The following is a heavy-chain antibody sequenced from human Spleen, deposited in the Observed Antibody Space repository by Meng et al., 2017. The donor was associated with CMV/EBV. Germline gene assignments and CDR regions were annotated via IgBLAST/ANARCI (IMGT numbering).Heavy chain of an antibody. CDR3: ATGSGDFDH. CDR1: GVPMNNFY. V-gene: IGHV4-4*07. Sequence: QVQIQESGPGLGKPSETLSLTCSVSGVPMNNFYWSWIRQPAGKGLEWIGRIYISGDTNYNPSLKSRVTISKDTSKNQISLRLTSVTAADTAVYYCATGSGDFDHWGRGTLVTVSS. J-gene: IGHJ4*02. D-gene: IGHD1-26*01. CDR2: IYISGDT.